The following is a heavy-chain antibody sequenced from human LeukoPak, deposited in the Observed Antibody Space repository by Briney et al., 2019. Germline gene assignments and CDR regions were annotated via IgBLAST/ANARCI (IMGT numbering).Heavy chain of an antibody. J-gene: IGHJ4*02. Sequence: QPGGSLRLSCAASGFTFSSYRMHWVRQAPGKGLEWVAVISYDGSNKYYADSVKGRFTISRDNSKNTLYLQMNSLRAEDTAVYYCAKDGYNQGFDYWGQGTLVTVSS. CDR2: ISYDGSNK. D-gene: IGHD5-24*01. CDR1: GFTFSSYR. V-gene: IGHV3-30*18. CDR3: AKDGYNQGFDY.